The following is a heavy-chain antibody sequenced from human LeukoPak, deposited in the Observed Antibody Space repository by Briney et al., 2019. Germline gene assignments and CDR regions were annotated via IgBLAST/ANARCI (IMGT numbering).Heavy chain of an antibody. J-gene: IGHJ6*03. CDR2: IIPIFGTA. V-gene: IGHV1-69*05. CDR1: GGTFSSYA. Sequence: SVKVSCKASGGTFSSYAISWVRQAPGQGLEWMGRIIPIFGTANYAQKFQGRVTITTDESTSTAYMELSSLRSEDTAVYYCARSGQQLVPPYYYYYMDVWGKGTTVTVSS. D-gene: IGHD6-13*01. CDR3: ARSGQQLVPPYYYYYMDV.